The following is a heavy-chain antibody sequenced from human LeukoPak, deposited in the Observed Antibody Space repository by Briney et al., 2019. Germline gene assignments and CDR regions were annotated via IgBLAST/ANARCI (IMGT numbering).Heavy chain of an antibody. Sequence: SETLSLTCAVYGGSFSGYYWSWIRQPPGKGLEWIGEINHSGSTNYNPSLESRVTISVDTSKNQFSLKLSSVTAADTAVYYCARWGSPYYYDSSGYSHYWGQGTLVTVSS. D-gene: IGHD3-22*01. J-gene: IGHJ4*02. CDR3: ARWGSPYYYDSSGYSHY. V-gene: IGHV4-34*01. CDR2: INHSGST. CDR1: GGSFSGYY.